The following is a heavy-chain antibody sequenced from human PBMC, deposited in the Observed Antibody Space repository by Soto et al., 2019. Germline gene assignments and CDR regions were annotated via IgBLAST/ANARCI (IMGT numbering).Heavy chain of an antibody. J-gene: IGHJ6*02. V-gene: IGHV1-69*01. CDR3: ASNAGISSSSGSNYYYYGMDV. Sequence: QVQLVQSGAEVKKPGSSVKVSCKASGGTFSSYAISWVRQAPGQGLEWMGGIIPIFGTANYAQKFQGRVTITADESTSTAYKELSSLRSEDTAVYYWASNAGISSSSGSNYYYYGMDVWGQGTTVTVSS. D-gene: IGHD6-6*01. CDR2: IIPIFGTA. CDR1: GGTFSSYA.